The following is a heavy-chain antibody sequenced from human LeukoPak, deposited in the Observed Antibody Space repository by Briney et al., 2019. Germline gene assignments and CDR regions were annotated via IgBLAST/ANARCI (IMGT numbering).Heavy chain of an antibody. D-gene: IGHD6-13*01. CDR2: IWYDGSNK. V-gene: IGHV3-33*01. J-gene: IGHJ6*02. CDR3: ARHNIAAAGTGYYYGMDV. Sequence: GGSPRLSCAASGFTFSSYGMHWVRQAPGKGLEWVAVIWYDGSNKYYADSVKGRFTISRDNSKNTLYLQMNSLRAEDTAVYYCARHNIAAAGTGYYYGMDVWGQGTTVTVSS. CDR1: GFTFSSYG.